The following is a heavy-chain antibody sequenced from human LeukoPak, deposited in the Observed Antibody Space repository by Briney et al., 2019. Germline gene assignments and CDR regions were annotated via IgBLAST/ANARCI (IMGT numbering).Heavy chain of an antibody. V-gene: IGHV3-23*01. J-gene: IGHJ4*02. Sequence: GGSLRLSCAASGFTFNTYAMSWVRQAPGKGLEWVSSISSSGDSTYSADSVKGRFTISRDNSMNTLYLQMNSLRAEDTAVYYCAKEPDLSSSSRYFDYWGQGTLVTVSS. CDR3: AKEPDLSSSSRYFDY. D-gene: IGHD6-6*01. CDR1: GFTFNTYA. CDR2: ISSSGDST.